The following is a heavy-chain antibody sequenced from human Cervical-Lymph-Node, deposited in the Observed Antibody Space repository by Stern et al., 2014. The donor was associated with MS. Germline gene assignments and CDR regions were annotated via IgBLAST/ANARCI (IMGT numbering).Heavy chain of an antibody. CDR1: GGTFSSYA. CDR2: IIPIVGAA. CDR3: ARGELKEGLVRGMDV. Sequence: VQLVQSGAEVKKPGSSVKVSCKASGGTFSSYAISWVRQAPGKGLEWMGGIIPIVGAANYAHKFQGRVTITADEARSTAYMELSSLRSEDTAVYYCARGELKEGLVRGMDVWGQGTTVTVSS. V-gene: IGHV1-69*01. D-gene: IGHD1-26*01. J-gene: IGHJ6*02.